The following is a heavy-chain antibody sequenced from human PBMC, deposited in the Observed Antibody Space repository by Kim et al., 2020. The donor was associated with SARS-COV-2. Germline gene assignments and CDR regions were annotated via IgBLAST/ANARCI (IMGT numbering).Heavy chain of an antibody. CDR2: INHSGST. CDR1: GGSFSGYY. CDR3: ARGVRITMVRGVIGYYYGMDV. V-gene: IGHV4-34*01. Sequence: SETLSLTCAVYGGSFSGYYWSWIRQPPGKGLEWIGEINHSGSTNYNPSLKSRVTISVDTSKNQFSLKLSSVTAADTAVYYCARGVRITMVRGVIGYYYGMDVWGQGTTVTVSS. J-gene: IGHJ6*02. D-gene: IGHD3-10*01.